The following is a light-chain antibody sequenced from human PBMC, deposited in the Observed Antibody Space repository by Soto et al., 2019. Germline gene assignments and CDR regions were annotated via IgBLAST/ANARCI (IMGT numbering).Light chain of an antibody. CDR2: ANR. V-gene: IGLV1-40*01. J-gene: IGLJ3*02. CDR3: QSYDNSLSGSGV. Sequence: QSVLTQPPLVSGAPRQRVTISCTGSNSNIGAGYDVHWYQQLPGTAPKLLIYANRNRPSGVPDRFSGSKTGTSASLAITGLQAEDEGDYYSQSYDNSLSGSGVFGGGTKLTVL. CDR1: NSNIGAGYD.